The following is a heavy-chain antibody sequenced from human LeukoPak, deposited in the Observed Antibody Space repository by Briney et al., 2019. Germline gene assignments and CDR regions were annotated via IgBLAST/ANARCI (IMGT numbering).Heavy chain of an antibody. Sequence: GGSLRLSCAASGFTFSSYGMHWVRQAPGKGLEWVAFIRYDGRNKYYADSVQGRFTISRDNSKNTLYLQMSSLRAEDTAVYYCAKTYYDFWSGNFPFDPWGQGTLVTVSS. CDR3: AKTYYDFWSGNFPFDP. D-gene: IGHD3-3*01. CDR1: GFTFSSYG. CDR2: IRYDGRNK. V-gene: IGHV3-30*02. J-gene: IGHJ5*02.